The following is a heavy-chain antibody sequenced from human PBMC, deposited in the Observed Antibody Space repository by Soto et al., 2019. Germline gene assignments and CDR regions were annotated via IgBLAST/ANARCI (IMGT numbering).Heavy chain of an antibody. CDR1: GGSISIIGSF. V-gene: IGHV4-39*01. CDR3: AAGYTYGCFDP. J-gene: IGHJ5*02. CDR2: IFSSGST. D-gene: IGHD5-18*01. Sequence: SETLSLTCTVSGGSISIIGSFWGWFRQPPGKALEWLGNIFSSGSTYYNPSLKSRVTISIDTSKNQFSLRLSSMTAADTAVYFCAAGYTYGCFDPWGQGAQITVSS.